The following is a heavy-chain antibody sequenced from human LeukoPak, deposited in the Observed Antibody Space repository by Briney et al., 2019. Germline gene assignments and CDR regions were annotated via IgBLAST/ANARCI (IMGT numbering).Heavy chain of an antibody. CDR2: ISGSGGST. D-gene: IGHD2-15*01. CDR3: AKDHPRQGVTAHTPFDY. J-gene: IGHJ4*02. Sequence: GGSLRLSCAASGFTFSSYAMSWVRQAPGKGLGWVSAISGSGGSTYYPDSVEGRFTISKDNSKNTLYLQMNSLRAEDTAIYYCAKDHPRQGVTAHTPFDYWGQGTLVTVSS. V-gene: IGHV3-23*01. CDR1: GFTFSSYA.